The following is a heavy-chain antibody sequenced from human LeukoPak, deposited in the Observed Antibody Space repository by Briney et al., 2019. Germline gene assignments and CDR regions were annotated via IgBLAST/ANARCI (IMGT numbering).Heavy chain of an antibody. Sequence: PGGSLRLSCETSGFIFENYWMSWVRQSPGKGLEWVASIKKDGNEKYYVDSMKGRFTISRDNSKKSLYLQMSSLGAEDTAMYYCARSGYGLYYYYGMDVWGQGTTVTVSS. J-gene: IGHJ6*02. CDR3: ARSGYGLYYYYGMDV. CDR1: GFIFENYW. D-gene: IGHD2-15*01. V-gene: IGHV3-7*03. CDR2: IKKDGNEK.